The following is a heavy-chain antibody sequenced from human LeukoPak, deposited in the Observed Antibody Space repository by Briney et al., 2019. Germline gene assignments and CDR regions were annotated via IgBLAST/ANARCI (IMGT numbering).Heavy chain of an antibody. Sequence: GGSLRLSCAASGFTFSSYGMHWVRQAPGKGLEWVAFIRYDGSNKYYADSVKGRFTISRDNSKNTLYLQMNSLRAEDTAVYYCAKARESIAARSAFDIWGQGTMVTVSS. CDR1: GFTFSSYG. CDR3: AKARESIAARSAFDI. D-gene: IGHD6-6*01. CDR2: IRYDGSNK. V-gene: IGHV3-30*02. J-gene: IGHJ3*02.